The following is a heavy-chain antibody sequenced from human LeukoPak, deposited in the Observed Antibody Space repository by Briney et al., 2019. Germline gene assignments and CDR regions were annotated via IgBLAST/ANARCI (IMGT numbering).Heavy chain of an antibody. D-gene: IGHD3-10*01. V-gene: IGHV1-3*01. CDR3: AREQRITMVRGVISNGMDV. J-gene: IGHJ6*04. CDR1: GYTFTTYA. CDR2: INAGNGNT. Sequence: ASVKVSCKASGYTFTTYAMHWVRQAPGQRLEWMGWINAGNGNTKYSQKFQGRVTITRDTSASTAYMELSSLRSEDTAVYYCAREQRITMVRGVISNGMDVWGKGTTVTASS.